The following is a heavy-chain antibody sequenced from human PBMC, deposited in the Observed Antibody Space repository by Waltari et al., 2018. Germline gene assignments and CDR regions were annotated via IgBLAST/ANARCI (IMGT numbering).Heavy chain of an antibody. V-gene: IGHV1-8*03. D-gene: IGHD3-3*01. CDR2: MNPNSGNT. J-gene: IGHJ6*03. CDR1: GYTFTSYD. CDR3: ARGARFLEWLASYYYMDV. Sequence: QVQLVQSGAEVKKPGASVKVSCKASGYTFTSYDINWVRQATGQGLEWMGWMNPNSGNTGYAQKFQGRVTITRNTSISTAYMELSSLRSEDTAVYYCARGARFLEWLASYYYMDVWGKGTTVTVSS.